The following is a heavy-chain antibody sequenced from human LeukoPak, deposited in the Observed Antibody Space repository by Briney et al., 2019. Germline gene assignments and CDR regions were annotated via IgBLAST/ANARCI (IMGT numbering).Heavy chain of an antibody. CDR2: IYPGDSDT. V-gene: IGHV5-51*01. D-gene: IGHD2-2*02. J-gene: IGHJ6*02. Sequence: GESLRISCKGSGYSFTSYWIGWVRQMPGKGLEWMGIIYPGDSDTRYSPSFQGQVTISADKSISTAYLQWSSLKASDTAMYYCARRYCSSTSCYRDYYGVDVWGQGTTVTVSS. CDR1: GYSFTSYW. CDR3: ARRYCSSTSCYRDYYGVDV.